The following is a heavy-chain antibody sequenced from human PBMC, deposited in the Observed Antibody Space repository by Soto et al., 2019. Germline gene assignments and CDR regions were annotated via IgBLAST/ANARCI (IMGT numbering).Heavy chain of an antibody. CDR1: GFTFSSYA. Sequence: PGGSLRLSCAASGFTFSSYAMSWVRQAPGKGLEWVSAISGSGGSTYYADSVKGRFTISRDNSKNTLYLQMNSLRAEDTAVYYCAKYSGSGSYLNPGDYYYMDVWGKGTTVTVSS. J-gene: IGHJ6*03. D-gene: IGHD3-10*01. V-gene: IGHV3-23*01. CDR2: ISGSGGST. CDR3: AKYSGSGSYLNPGDYYYMDV.